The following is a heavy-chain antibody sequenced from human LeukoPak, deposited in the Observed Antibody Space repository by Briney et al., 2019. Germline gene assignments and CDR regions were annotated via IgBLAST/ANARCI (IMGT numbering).Heavy chain of an antibody. CDR1: GFALSSYA. CDR2: ISGSGGST. V-gene: IGHV3-23*01. CDR3: AKDLWFGELMMSPFDY. D-gene: IGHD3-10*01. Sequence: GGSLRLSCAASGFALSSYAMSWVRQAPGKGLEWVSAISGSGGSTYYADSVKGRFTISRDNSKNTLYLQMNSLRAEDTAVYYCAKDLWFGELMMSPFDYWGQGTLVTVSS. J-gene: IGHJ4*02.